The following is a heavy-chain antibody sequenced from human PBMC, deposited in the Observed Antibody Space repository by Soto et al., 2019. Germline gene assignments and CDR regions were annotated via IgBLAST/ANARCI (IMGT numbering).Heavy chain of an antibody. CDR1: GFPFSSYG. J-gene: IGHJ4*02. CDR3: AGGQYYFDY. D-gene: IGHD2-15*01. Sequence: QVQLVESGGGVVQPGRSLRLSCAASGFPFSSYGMHWVRQAPGKGLEWVAHISYDGSNKHYTDSVKGRFTISRDNSKNMLYLQMRSLRAEDTAVYYCAGGQYYFDYCGPGTRVSVSS. CDR2: ISYDGSNK. V-gene: IGHV3-30*03.